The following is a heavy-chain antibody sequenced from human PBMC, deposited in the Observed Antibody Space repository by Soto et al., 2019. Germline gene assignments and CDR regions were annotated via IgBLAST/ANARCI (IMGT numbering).Heavy chain of an antibody. V-gene: IGHV1-46*01. CDR2: INPSGGST. CDR3: AREEQSTDYYYYCGMAD. J-gene: IGHJ6*02. CDR1: GYTFTSYY. D-gene: IGHD1-1*01. Sequence: QVQLVQSGAEVKKPGASVKVSCKASGYTFTSYYMHWVRQAPGQGLEWMGIINPSGGSTSYEQKFQGRVTMTRDTSTSTVYIELSSLSSEDTAVYYCAREEQSTDYYYYCGMADWGQGTTVTVSS.